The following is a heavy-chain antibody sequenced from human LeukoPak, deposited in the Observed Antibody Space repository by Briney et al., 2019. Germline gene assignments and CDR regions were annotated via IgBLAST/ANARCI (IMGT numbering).Heavy chain of an antibody. CDR1: GFIVKSNY. Sequence: PGGSLRLSCAASGFIVKSNYMSWVRQVPGKGLEWVSVIYYGGSTYHADSVKGRFTISRDNSRNTVYLQMNSLRAEDTAVYYCATDSAHYGGNSGLDYWGQGTLVTVSS. D-gene: IGHD4-23*01. CDR2: IYYGGST. J-gene: IGHJ4*02. V-gene: IGHV3-66*01. CDR3: ATDSAHYGGNSGLDY.